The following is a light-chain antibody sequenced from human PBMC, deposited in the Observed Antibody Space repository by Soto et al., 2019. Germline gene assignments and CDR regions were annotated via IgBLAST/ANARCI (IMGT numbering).Light chain of an antibody. CDR3: QQYNNWPPWT. V-gene: IGKV3-15*01. J-gene: IGKJ1*01. CDR1: QAVNTR. CDR2: GAS. Sequence: EIVLTQSPATLSSFPGDRVTLSCSASQAVNTRLAWYQHKPGQAPRLLIYGASTRATGIPARFSGSGSGTEFTLTISSLQSEDFAVYYCQQYNNWPPWTFGQGTKVDIK.